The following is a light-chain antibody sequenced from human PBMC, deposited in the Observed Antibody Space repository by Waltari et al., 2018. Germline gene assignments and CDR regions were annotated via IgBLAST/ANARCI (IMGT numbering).Light chain of an antibody. CDR3: SSYAGNNVV. V-gene: IGLV2-8*01. J-gene: IGLJ2*01. CDR2: EVS. Sequence: QSALTQPPSASGSPGQSVTISCTGTSSDVGGYNYVSWYQQHPGQAPKFLIYEVSKRTSGVPVRFSGSKSGNTASLTVSGLQAEDEADYYCSSYAGNNVVFGGGTKLTVL. CDR1: SSDVGGYNY.